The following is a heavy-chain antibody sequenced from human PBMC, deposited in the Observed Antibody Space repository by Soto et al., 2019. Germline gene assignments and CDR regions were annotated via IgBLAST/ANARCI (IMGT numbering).Heavy chain of an antibody. CDR1: GATINRGSYY. Sequence: QLQLQESGPGLVKPPETLSLTCSVSGATINRGSYYWGWVRQPPGKGLEWIGSIYYNGNAYYSPSLKNRVTISVDTSKNQFSLKVNSVTSADTAVYYCVRASTLDYWGQGILVTVSS. CDR2: IYYNGNA. J-gene: IGHJ4*02. CDR3: VRASTLDY. V-gene: IGHV4-39*01.